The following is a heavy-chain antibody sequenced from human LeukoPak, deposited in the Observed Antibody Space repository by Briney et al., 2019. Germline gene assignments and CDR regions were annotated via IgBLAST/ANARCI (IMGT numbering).Heavy chain of an antibody. CDR3: AGRGYDFYFDY. Sequence: PSQTLSLTCTVSGGSISSYYWSWIRQPPGKGLEWIGYIYYSGSTNYNPSLKSRVTISVDTSKNQLSLKLSSVTAADTAVYYCAGRGYDFYFDYWGQGTLVTVSS. CDR2: IYYSGST. V-gene: IGHV4-59*08. D-gene: IGHD5-12*01. CDR1: GGSISSYY. J-gene: IGHJ4*02.